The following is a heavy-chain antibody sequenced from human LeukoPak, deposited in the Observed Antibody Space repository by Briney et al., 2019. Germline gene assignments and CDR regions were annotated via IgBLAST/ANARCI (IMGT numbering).Heavy chain of an antibody. D-gene: IGHD3-10*01. V-gene: IGHV3-15*01. J-gene: IGHJ3*02. CDR3: TTDYGSGSYRGAFDI. Sequence: GGSLRLSCAASGFTFSNAWMSWVRQAPGKGLEWVGRIKSKTDGGTTDYAAPVKGRFTISRDDSKNTLYLQMNSLKTEDTAVYYCTTDYGSGSYRGAFDIWGQGTMVTVFS. CDR2: IKSKTDGGTT. CDR1: GFTFSNAW.